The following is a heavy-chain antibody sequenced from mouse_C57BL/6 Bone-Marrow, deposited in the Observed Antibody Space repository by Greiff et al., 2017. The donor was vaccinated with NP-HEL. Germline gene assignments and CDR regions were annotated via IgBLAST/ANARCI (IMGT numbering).Heavy chain of an antibody. D-gene: IGHD1-1*01. CDR1: GFTFSSYG. Sequence: EVQVVESGGDLVKPGGSLKLSCAASGFTFSSYGMSWVRQTPDKRLEWVATISSGGSYTYYPDSVKGRFSISRDNAKNTLYLQMSSLKSEDTAMYYCARSTTVVAPYAMDYWGQGTSVTVSS. CDR2: ISSGGSYT. V-gene: IGHV5-6*01. J-gene: IGHJ4*01. CDR3: ARSTTVVAPYAMDY.